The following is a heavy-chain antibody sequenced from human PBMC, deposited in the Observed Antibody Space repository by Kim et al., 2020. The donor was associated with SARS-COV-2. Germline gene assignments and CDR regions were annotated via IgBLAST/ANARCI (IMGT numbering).Heavy chain of an antibody. V-gene: IGHV4-30-4*01. D-gene: IGHD2-2*01. J-gene: IGHJ4*02. CDR2: IYYSGST. CDR1: GGSISSGDYY. Sequence: SETLSLTCTVSGGSISSGDYYWSWIRQPPGKGLEWIGYIYYSGSTYYNPSLKSRVTISVDTSKNQFSLKLSSVTAADTAVYYCARDTLGYCSSTSCYGFDYWGQGTLVTVSS. CDR3: ARDTLGYCSSTSCYGFDY.